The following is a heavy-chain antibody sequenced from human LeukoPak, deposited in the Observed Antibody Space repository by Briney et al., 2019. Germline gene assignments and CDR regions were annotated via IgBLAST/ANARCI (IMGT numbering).Heavy chain of an antibody. D-gene: IGHD6-19*01. CDR3: TRGSGWYIP. J-gene: IGHJ5*02. Sequence: GGSLRLSCTSSGFTFGDYSMSWVRQAPGKGLEWVGVIRSKADGGTIEYAASVKDRFTISRDDSKSIAYLQMNSLKTEDTAVYYCTRGSGWYIPWGQGTLVTVSS. CDR1: GFTFGDYS. V-gene: IGHV3-49*04. CDR2: IRSKADGGTI.